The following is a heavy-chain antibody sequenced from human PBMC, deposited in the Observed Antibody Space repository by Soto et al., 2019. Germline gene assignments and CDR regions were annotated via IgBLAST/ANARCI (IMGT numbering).Heavy chain of an antibody. V-gene: IGHV4-31*03. CDR1: GGSISSGGYY. CDR3: ATLEEYCSGGSCYPYYFDY. D-gene: IGHD2-15*01. Sequence: SETLSLTCTVSGGSISSGGYYWSWIRQHPGKGLEWIGYIYYSGSTYYNPSLKSRVTISVDTSKNQFSLKLSSVTAADTAVYYCATLEEYCSGGSCYPYYFDYWGQGTLVTGLL. CDR2: IYYSGST. J-gene: IGHJ4*02.